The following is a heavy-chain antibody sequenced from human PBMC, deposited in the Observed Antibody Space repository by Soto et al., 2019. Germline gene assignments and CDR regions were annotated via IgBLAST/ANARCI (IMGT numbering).Heavy chain of an antibody. V-gene: IGHV1-69*08. J-gene: IGHJ6*03. Sequence: QVQLVQSGAEVRKPGSSVKVSCKASGGTFSAYSIDWVRHVPGQGLEWLGRITPMYGKINYAQKWQGRVTITADTSTNTASMEVTSLRSEDTAVYYCAREAGVDNYMDVWGKGTAVTVPS. CDR2: ITPMYGKI. CDR1: GGTFSAYS. D-gene: IGHD3-10*01. CDR3: AREAGVDNYMDV.